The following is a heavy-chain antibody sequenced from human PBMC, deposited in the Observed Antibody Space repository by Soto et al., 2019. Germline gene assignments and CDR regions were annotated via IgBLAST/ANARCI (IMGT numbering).Heavy chain of an antibody. J-gene: IGHJ4*02. CDR3: ARGRLGSGSYYKYYFDY. D-gene: IGHD3-10*01. CDR1: GGSISSSSYY. CDR2: IYYSGST. V-gene: IGHV4-39*01. Sequence: SETLSLTCTVSGGSISSSSYYWGWIRQPPGKGLEWIGSIYYSGSTYYNPSLKSRVTISVDTSKNQFSLKLSSVTAADTAVYYCARGRLGSGSYYKYYFDYWGQGTLVTVSS.